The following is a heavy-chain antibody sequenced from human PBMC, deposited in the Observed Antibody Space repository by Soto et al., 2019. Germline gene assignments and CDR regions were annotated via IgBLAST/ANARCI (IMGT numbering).Heavy chain of an antibody. CDR1: GGSISSGDYY. CDR2: IYYSGST. CDR3: ARDGYRVTPNYYYGMDV. V-gene: IGHV4-61*08. J-gene: IGHJ6*02. D-gene: IGHD6-13*01. Sequence: SETLSLTCTVSGGSISSGDYYWSWIRQPPGKGLEWIGYIYYSGSTNYNPSLKSRVTISVDTSKNQFSLKLSSVTAADTAVYYCARDGYRVTPNYYYGMDVWGQGTTVTVSS.